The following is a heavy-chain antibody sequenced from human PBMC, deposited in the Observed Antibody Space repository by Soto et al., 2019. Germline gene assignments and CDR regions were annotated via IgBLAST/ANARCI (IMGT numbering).Heavy chain of an antibody. J-gene: IGHJ4*02. CDR3: ARSAAGSYSTSWYYFDY. V-gene: IGHV1-69*13. D-gene: IGHD3-10*01. CDR2: IIPIYGTT. CDR1: GGTFNNYA. Sequence: SVKVSCKASGGTFNNYAITWVRQAPGQGFEWMGGIIPIYGTTNAAQKFQGRVTINADESTTTAYMELSSLRSDDTAVYYCARSAAGSYSTSWYYFDYWGQGTLVTVSS.